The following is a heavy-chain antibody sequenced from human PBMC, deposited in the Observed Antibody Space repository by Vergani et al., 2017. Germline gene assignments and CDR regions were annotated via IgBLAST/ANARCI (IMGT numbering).Heavy chain of an antibody. V-gene: IGHV1-18*01. CDR1: GYTFTSYG. CDR2: ISAYNGNT. J-gene: IGHJ4*02. Sequence: QVQLVQSGAEVKKPGASVTVSCKASGYTFTSYGISWVRQAPGQGLEWMGWISAYNGNTNYAQKLQGRVTMTTDTSTSTAYMELRSLRSDDTAVYYCARRLIAVAGTRIPSEGYYFDYWGQGTLVTVSS. CDR3: ARRLIAVAGTRIPSEGYYFDY. D-gene: IGHD6-19*01.